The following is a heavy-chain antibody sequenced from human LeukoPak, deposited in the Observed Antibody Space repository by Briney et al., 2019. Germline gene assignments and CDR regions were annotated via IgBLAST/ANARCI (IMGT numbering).Heavy chain of an antibody. J-gene: IGHJ4*02. CDR1: GFTFSSYA. V-gene: IGHV3-30-3*01. CDR2: ISYDGSNK. D-gene: IGHD3-3*01. Sequence: GGSLRLSCAASGFTFSSYAMHWVRQAPGKGLEWVAVISYDGSNKYYADSVKGRFTISRDNSKNTLYLQMNSLRAEDTAVYYCARAESGFGLFDYWGQGTLVTVSS. CDR3: ARAESGFGLFDY.